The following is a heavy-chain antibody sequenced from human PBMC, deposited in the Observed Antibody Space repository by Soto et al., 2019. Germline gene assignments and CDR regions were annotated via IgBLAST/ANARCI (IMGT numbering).Heavy chain of an antibody. D-gene: IGHD3-22*01. Sequence: PGGSLRLSCAASGFTFSSYAMHWVLQAPGKGLEYVSAISSNGGSTYYANSVKGRFTISRDNSKNTLYLQMGSLRAEDMAVYYCARERAYYYDSSGPERSRYAFDIWGQGTMVTVSS. CDR3: ARERAYYYDSSGPERSRYAFDI. CDR2: ISSNGGST. CDR1: GFTFSSYA. J-gene: IGHJ3*02. V-gene: IGHV3-64*01.